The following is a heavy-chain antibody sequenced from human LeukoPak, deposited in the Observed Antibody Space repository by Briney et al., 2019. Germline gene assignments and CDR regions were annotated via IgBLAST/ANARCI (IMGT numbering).Heavy chain of an antibody. Sequence: GGSLRLFCAASGFTFSTYAMSWVRQAPGRGLEWVSVISGDGHSTYYADSVKGRFTISRDNSKNTLYLQMNSLRAEDTAIYYCAKDSSGASGNYDYFDYWGQGTLVTVSS. CDR2: ISGDGHST. D-gene: IGHD1-26*01. CDR1: GFTFSTYA. V-gene: IGHV3-23*01. CDR3: AKDSSGASGNYDYFDY. J-gene: IGHJ4*02.